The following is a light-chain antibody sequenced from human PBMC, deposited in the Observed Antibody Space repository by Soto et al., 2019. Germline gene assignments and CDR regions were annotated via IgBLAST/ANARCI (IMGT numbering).Light chain of an antibody. Sequence: QSVLTQPASVSGSPGQSITISCTGTSSDIGSYDYVSWYQQHPGKAPNLIIYEVTDRPSGVSNRFSGSKSGNTASLTISGLQAEDEADYCCSSFTSTSTRLFGSGTKVTVL. CDR3: SSFTSTSTRL. CDR2: EVT. J-gene: IGLJ1*01. CDR1: SSDIGSYDY. V-gene: IGLV2-14*01.